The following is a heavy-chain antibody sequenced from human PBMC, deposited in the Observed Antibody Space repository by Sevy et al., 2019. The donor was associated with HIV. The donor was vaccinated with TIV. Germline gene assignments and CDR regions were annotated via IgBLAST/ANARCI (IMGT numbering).Heavy chain of an antibody. V-gene: IGHV3-21*01. D-gene: IGHD1-1*01. J-gene: IGHJ6*02. CDR1: GFTFSTYT. Sequence: GGSLRLSCAASGFTFSTYTMNWVRQAPGKGLEWVSCVSSSSSYIYYADSVKGRFTISRDNAGKSLYLQMNSLRAEDTAVYYCARVLERDGFPDGDYYYFGMDVWGQGTTVTVSS. CDR2: VSSSSSYI. CDR3: ARVLERDGFPDGDYYYFGMDV.